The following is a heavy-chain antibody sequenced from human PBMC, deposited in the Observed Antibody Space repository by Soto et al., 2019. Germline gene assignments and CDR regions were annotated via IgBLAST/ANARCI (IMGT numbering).Heavy chain of an antibody. CDR1: GGSISSGDYY. J-gene: IGHJ3*02. V-gene: IGHV4-30-4*01. Sequence: SETLSLTCTVSGGSISSGDYYWSWIRQPPGKGLQWIGYIYYSWSTYYTPSLKSRVTRPADTSKTQSSLKLISVTAATPAVYYFARDKVTGDPFDIWGQGTMIT. CDR2: IYYSWST. D-gene: IGHD2-21*02. CDR3: ARDKVTGDPFDI.